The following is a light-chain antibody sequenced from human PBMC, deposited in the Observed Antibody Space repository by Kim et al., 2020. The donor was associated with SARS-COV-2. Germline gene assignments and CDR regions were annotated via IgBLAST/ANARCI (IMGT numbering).Light chain of an antibody. CDR1: SSDVGGYNY. Sequence: GQSVTISCTGTSSDVGGYNYISWYQHHPGKAPKLVIHDVTERPSGVPDRFSGSKSGNTASLTISGLQAEDEADYFCCSYAGTYTWLFGGGTQLTVL. CDR2: DVT. V-gene: IGLV2-11*01. J-gene: IGLJ3*02. CDR3: CSYAGTYTWL.